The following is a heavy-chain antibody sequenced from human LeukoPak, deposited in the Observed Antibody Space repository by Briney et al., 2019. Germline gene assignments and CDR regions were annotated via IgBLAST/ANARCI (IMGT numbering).Heavy chain of an antibody. Sequence: GGSLRLSCAASGFTFSNYEMNWVRQAPGKGLEWVSYMSSSGSSIYYAESVKGRFTISRDNAKNSLYLLLNSLRAEDTAVYYCARDAEGATAFFDYWGQGTLVTVSS. CDR2: MSSSGSSI. CDR3: ARDAEGATAFFDY. J-gene: IGHJ4*02. CDR1: GFTFSNYE. V-gene: IGHV3-48*03.